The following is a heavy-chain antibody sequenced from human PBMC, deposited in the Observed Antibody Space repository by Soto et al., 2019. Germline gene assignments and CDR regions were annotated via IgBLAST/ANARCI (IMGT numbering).Heavy chain of an antibody. J-gene: IGHJ4*02. Sequence: GASVKVSCKASGYTFTGYYMHWVRQAPGQGLEWMGWINPNSGGTNYAQKFQGRVTMTRDTSISTAYMELSRLRSDDTAVYYCAREYRGLRYFGWLALLGYWRQGTLVTVSS. CDR1: GYTFTGYY. V-gene: IGHV1-2*02. D-gene: IGHD3-9*01. CDR2: INPNSGGT. CDR3: AREYRGLRYFGWLALLGY.